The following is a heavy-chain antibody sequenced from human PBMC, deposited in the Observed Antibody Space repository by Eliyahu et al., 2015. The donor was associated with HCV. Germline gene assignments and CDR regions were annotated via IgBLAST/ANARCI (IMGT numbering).Heavy chain of an antibody. Sequence: QVQLVQSGAEVKKPGASVKVSCXASGYTXSTYGITWVRQAPGQGLEWMGWITTXNGHTNYAQKFQGRVTMTTDTSTSTAYMELRSLRSDDTAVYYCARDKYRGFGDFLSYYFVMDVWGQGTTVTVSS. CDR1: GYTXSTYG. CDR3: ARDKYRGFGDFLSYYFVMDV. V-gene: IGHV1-18*01. J-gene: IGHJ6*02. D-gene: IGHD3-10*01. CDR2: ITTXNGHT.